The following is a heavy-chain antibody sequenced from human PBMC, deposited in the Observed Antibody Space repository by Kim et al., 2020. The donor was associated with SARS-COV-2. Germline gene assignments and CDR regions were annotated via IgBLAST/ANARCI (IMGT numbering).Heavy chain of an antibody. CDR2: IAAGDYTT. J-gene: IGHJ3*02. Sequence: GGSLRLSCKASGFTFSLYAMTWVRQVPGKGLEWVSTIAAGDYTTYYADSVKGRFTISRDDSKNMLYLQMNSLEAEDTAVYHCAKEGVVPATGDAFDIWGLGTTVIVSS. CDR3: AKEGVVPATGDAFDI. V-gene: IGHV3-23*01. D-gene: IGHD2-21*02. CDR1: GFTFSLYA.